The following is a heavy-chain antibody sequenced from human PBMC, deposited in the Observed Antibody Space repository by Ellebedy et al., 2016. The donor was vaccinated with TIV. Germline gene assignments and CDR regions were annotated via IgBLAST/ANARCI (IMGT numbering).Heavy chain of an antibody. CDR1: GFTFSDYW. J-gene: IGHJ6*03. CDR2: ISSSGSTI. Sequence: GGSLRLXXAASGFTFSDYWMSWVRQSPGKGLEWVSYISSSGSTIYYADSVKGRFTISRDNAKNSLYLQMNSLRAEDTSLYYCARDSQSIAARPYYYYYMDVWGKGTTVTVSS. D-gene: IGHD6-6*01. CDR3: ARDSQSIAARPYYYYYMDV. V-gene: IGHV3-11*04.